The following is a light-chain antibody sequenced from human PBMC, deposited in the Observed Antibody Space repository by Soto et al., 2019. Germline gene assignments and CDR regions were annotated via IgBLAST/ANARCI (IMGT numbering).Light chain of an antibody. J-gene: IGLJ1*01. CDR2: DVS. CDR1: RSDVGGYNY. Sequence: QSALTQPASVSGSPGQSITISCTGTRSDVGGYNYVSWYQQHPGKAPKLMIYDVSNRPSGVSNRFSGSKSGNTASLTISGLQAEYEADYYCSSYTSSSFYVFGTGTKLTVL. V-gene: IGLV2-14*01. CDR3: SSYTSSSFYV.